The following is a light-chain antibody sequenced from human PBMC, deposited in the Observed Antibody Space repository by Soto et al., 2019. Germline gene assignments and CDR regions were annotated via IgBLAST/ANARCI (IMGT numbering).Light chain of an antibody. Sequence: DIVMTQSPDSLSVSLGERATINCKSSQSVLSSSNNKNYLAWYQQRRGHRPKQLFYWASTRESGVPDRFSGSGSGTDFSLTISNLQAEDVAIYYCQQYYNTPLTFGGGTKVDIK. J-gene: IGKJ4*01. CDR2: WAS. V-gene: IGKV4-1*01. CDR1: QSVLSSSNNKNY. CDR3: QQYYNTPLT.